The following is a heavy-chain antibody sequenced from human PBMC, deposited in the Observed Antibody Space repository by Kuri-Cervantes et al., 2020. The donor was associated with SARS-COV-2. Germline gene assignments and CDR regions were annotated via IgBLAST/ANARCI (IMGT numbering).Heavy chain of an antibody. Sequence: GGSLRLSCTASGFTFGDYAMSWVRQAPGKGLEWVGFIRSKAYGGTTEYAASVKGRFTISRDDSKSIAYLQMNSLKTEDTAVYYCTRDDFWSGYYSYWGQGTLVTVSS. J-gene: IGHJ4*02. V-gene: IGHV3-49*04. CDR2: IRSKAYGGTT. D-gene: IGHD3-3*01. CDR3: TRDDFWSGYYSY. CDR1: GFTFGDYA.